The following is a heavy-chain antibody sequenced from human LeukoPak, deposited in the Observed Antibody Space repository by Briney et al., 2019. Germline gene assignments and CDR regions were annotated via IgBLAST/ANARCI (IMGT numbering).Heavy chain of an antibody. CDR3: ARDSLTLYGDYKPSPVH. Sequence: GSLRLSCAASGFTFSDYCMSWIRQAPGKGLEWVSYISSSGSTIYYADSVKGRFTISRDNAKNSLYLQMNSLRAEDTAVYYCARDSLTLYGDYKPSPVHWGQGTLVTVSS. CDR1: GFTFSDYC. CDR2: ISSSGSTI. J-gene: IGHJ4*02. V-gene: IGHV3-11*04. D-gene: IGHD4-17*01.